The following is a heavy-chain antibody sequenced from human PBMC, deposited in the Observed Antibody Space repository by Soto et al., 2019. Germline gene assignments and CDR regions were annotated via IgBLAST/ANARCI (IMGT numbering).Heavy chain of an antibody. CDR2: IIPSCGTT. Sequence: WVRQAPGQGLEWMGGIIPSCGTTSYAQKFQGRVTMTRDTSTSTVYMELSSLRSEDTAVYYCASSKITFGGVIVYYYYYMDVWGKGTTVTVSS. D-gene: IGHD3-16*02. V-gene: IGHV1-46*03. CDR3: ASSKITFGGVIVYYYYYMDV. J-gene: IGHJ6*03.